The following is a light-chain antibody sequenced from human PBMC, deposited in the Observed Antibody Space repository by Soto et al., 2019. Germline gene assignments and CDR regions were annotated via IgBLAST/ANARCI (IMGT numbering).Light chain of an antibody. CDR3: CSYAGSYTVV. CDR2: DVN. CDR1: SSDVGGYNY. Sequence: QSALTQPRSVSGSPGQSVTISCTGTSSDVGGYNYVSWYQQHPGKAPNLMIYDVNKRPSGVPDRFSGSKSGNTASLTISGLQAEDEADYYCCSYAGSYTVVFGGGTKLTVL. J-gene: IGLJ2*01. V-gene: IGLV2-11*01.